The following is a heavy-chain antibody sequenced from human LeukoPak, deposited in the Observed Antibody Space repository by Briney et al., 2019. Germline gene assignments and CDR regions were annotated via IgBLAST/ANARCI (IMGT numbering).Heavy chain of an antibody. Sequence: GASVKVSCKASGGTFSSYAISWVRQAPGQGLECMGRIIPILGIANYAQKFQGRVTITADKSTSTAYMELSSLRSEDTAVYYCARGNTMVRRYGMDVWGQGTTVTVSS. CDR1: GGTFSSYA. CDR2: IIPILGIA. D-gene: IGHD3-10*01. J-gene: IGHJ6*02. CDR3: ARGNTMVRRYGMDV. V-gene: IGHV1-69*04.